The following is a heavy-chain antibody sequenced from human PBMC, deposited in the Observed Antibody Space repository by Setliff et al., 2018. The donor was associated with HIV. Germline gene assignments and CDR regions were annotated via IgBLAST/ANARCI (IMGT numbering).Heavy chain of an antibody. CDR1: GFTFSNAW. CDR2: ISSRGSTI. V-gene: IGHV3-11*04. D-gene: IGHD2-2*01. J-gene: IGHJ2*01. Sequence: PGGSLRLSCAASGFTFSNAWMSWVRQAPGKGLEFISYISSRGSTIYYADSVKGRFTISRDNAKNSLYLQMNSLRAEETAVYYCARLRVVVVPAASWYFDLWGRGTLVTVSS. CDR3: ARLRVVVVPAASWYFDL.